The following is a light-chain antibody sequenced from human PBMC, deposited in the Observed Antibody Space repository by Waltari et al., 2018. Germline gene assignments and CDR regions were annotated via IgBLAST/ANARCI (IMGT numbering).Light chain of an antibody. J-gene: IGLJ2*01. V-gene: IGLV1-47*02. Sequence: QSVLTQPPSASGAPGQSVTISCSGGSSNIGSNHVYWYRQPPGTAPKLLLYFTNGRLFGVPDRFSGSKSGTSASLVITGLRSEDEADYYCSAWDDGLKNVLFGRGTRLTVL. CDR3: SAWDDGLKNVL. CDR1: SSNIGSNH. CDR2: FTN.